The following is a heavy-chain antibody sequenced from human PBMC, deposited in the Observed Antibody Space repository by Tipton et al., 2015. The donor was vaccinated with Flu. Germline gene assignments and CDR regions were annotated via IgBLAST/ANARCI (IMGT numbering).Heavy chain of an antibody. J-gene: IGHJ5*02. CDR3: ARRDYSNYVSEPKNWFDL. CDR2: VHRSGNA. D-gene: IGHD4-11*01. Sequence: LRLSCSVSGSSIGSDYYWGWIRQPLGQGLEWIGNVHRSGNAYYSPSFKSRVSMSVDTSRNQFSLKLSSVTAADAAVYYCARRDYSNYVSEPKNWFDLWGLGTQVTVSS. CDR1: GSSIGSDYY. V-gene: IGHV4-38-2*01.